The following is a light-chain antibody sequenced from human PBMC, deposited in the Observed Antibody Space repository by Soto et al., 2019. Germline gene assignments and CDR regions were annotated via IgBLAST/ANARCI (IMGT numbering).Light chain of an antibody. CDR3: SSYTSSSTYV. CDR1: SSDVGGYNY. V-gene: IGLV2-14*01. J-gene: IGLJ1*01. CDR2: EVS. Sequence: QSVLTQPASVSGSPGQSITISCTGTSSDVGGYNYVSGYQQHPGKAPKLMIYEVSNRPSGVSNRFSGSKSGNTASLTISGLQAEDEADYYCSSYTSSSTYVFGTGTRSPS.